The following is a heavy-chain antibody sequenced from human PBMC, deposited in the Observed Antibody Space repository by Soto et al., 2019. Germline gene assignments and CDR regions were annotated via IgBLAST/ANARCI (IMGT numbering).Heavy chain of an antibody. V-gene: IGHV3-48*03. CDR3: ARNPSGQWVEPLYCDL. Sequence: DVQLVESGGDLAQPGGSLRLSCAASGFSMSDYEMNWVRQAPGKGLEWVSYISGSGSTVYYADSVKGRFTISRDNAKNSVFLQIHTLRVEVAAIYYCARNPSGQWVEPLYCDLWGQGTLVTVSS. J-gene: IGHJ4*02. CDR1: GFSMSDYE. D-gene: IGHD6-19*01. CDR2: ISGSGSTV.